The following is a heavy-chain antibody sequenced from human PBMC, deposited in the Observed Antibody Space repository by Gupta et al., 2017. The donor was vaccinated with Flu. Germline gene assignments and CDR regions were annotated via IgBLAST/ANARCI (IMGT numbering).Heavy chain of an antibody. CDR1: GYTFHSYG. V-gene: IGHV1-18*01. Sequence: QVQLVQSGAEVKKPGASVKVSCKASGYTFHSYGISWVRQAPGQGLEWMGWISPYNGNTDYAQKFQGRVIMTIDTSTTTVSMELRSLRADDTAVYFCARDRAWTLRPSTMDVWGKGTTVTVSS. CDR3: ARDRAWTLRPSTMDV. CDR2: ISPYNGNT. J-gene: IGHJ6*03. D-gene: IGHD3-3*01.